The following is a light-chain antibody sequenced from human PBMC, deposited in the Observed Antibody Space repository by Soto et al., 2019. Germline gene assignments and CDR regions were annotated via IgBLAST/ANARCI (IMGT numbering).Light chain of an antibody. CDR2: GAS. CDR3: QQYNNWPQT. CDR1: QSVSSN. Sequence: EIVMTQSPATLSVSPGERATLSCMASQSVSSNLAWYQQKPGRAPRLLIYGASTRATGIPARFSGSGSGTEFTLTISSLQSEDFAVYYCQQYNNWPQTFGQGTKVDIK. J-gene: IGKJ1*01. V-gene: IGKV3-15*01.